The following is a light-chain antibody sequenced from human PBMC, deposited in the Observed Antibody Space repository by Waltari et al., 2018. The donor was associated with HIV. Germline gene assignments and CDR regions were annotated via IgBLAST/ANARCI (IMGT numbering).Light chain of an antibody. J-gene: IGKJ4*01. CDR1: ESIINH. CDR2: DAT. CDR3: QQRGLWPRLS. Sequence: EIVLTQSPAPLSLSPGERATLSCRPSESIINHLAWYQVKPGQAPRLLLYDATNRATGVPTRFSGSGFGTDFTLSISSLEPEDFALYYCQQRGLWPRLSFGGGTKVEIK. V-gene: IGKV3-11*01.